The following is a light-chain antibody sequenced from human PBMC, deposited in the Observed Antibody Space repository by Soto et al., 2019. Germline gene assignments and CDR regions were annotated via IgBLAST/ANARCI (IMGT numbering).Light chain of an antibody. CDR2: GAS. J-gene: IGKJ2*01. Sequence: EIVMTQSPATLSVSPGERATLSCRASQTVTGALAWYQQKPGQAPRLLLYGASTRATGVPDRFGGSGSGTDFTLTISSLQSEDFAVYYCQQYNDWPPYTFGQGTNVEIK. CDR1: QTVTGA. V-gene: IGKV3-15*01. CDR3: QQYNDWPPYT.